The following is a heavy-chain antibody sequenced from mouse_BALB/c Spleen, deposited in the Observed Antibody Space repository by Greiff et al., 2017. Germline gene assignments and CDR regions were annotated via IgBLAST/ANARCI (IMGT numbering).Heavy chain of an antibody. J-gene: IGHJ4*01. D-gene: IGHD2-1*01. CDR3: ARDDGNYVGAMDY. V-gene: IGHV5-4*02. CDR2: ISDGGSYT. Sequence: EVMLVESGGGLVKPGGSLKLSCAASGFTFSDYYMYWVRQTPEKRLEWVATISDGGSYTYYPDSVKGRFTISRDNAKNNLYLQMSSLKSEDTAMYYCARDDGNYVGAMDYWGQGTSVTVSS. CDR1: GFTFSDYY.